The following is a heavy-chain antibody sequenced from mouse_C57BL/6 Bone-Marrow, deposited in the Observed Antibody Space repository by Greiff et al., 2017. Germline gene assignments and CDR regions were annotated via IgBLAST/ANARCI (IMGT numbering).Heavy chain of an antibody. Sequence: EVQLQQSGPELVKPGASVKISCKASGYTFTDYYMNWVKQSHGKSLEWIGDINPNNGGTSYNQKFKGKATLTVDKSSSTAYMELRSLTSEDSAVYYCARSPITTVVEGGFAYWGQGTLVTVSA. J-gene: IGHJ3*01. CDR1: GYTFTDYY. D-gene: IGHD1-1*01. V-gene: IGHV1-26*01. CDR2: INPNNGGT. CDR3: ARSPITTVVEGGFAY.